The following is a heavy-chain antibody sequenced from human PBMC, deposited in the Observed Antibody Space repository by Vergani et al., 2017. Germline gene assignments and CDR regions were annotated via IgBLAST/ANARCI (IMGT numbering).Heavy chain of an antibody. CDR1: GFTFNHYA. Sequence: EVQLLESGGDLVQPGGSLGLSCAASGFTFNHYAMNWVRQAPGKGLKWVSGISGSGGSTYYAGSVKGRFTISRDSSKKTLYLQMNRLGAGDTAVYYCAKANPRNSGYDYLYYYHAMDGWGQGTTVTVSS. J-gene: IGHJ6*02. CDR2: ISGSGGST. CDR3: AKANPRNSGYDYLYYYHAMDG. D-gene: IGHD5-12*01. V-gene: IGHV3-23*01.